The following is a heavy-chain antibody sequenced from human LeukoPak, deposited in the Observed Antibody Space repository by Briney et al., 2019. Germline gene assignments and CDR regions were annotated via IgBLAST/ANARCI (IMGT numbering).Heavy chain of an antibody. D-gene: IGHD2-15*01. CDR2: IIPILGIA. CDR1: GGTFSSYT. CDR3: ARDAYCSGGSCYNDY. Sequence: GASVKVSCKASGGTFSSYTISWVRQAPGQGLEWMGRIIPILGIANYAQKFQGRVTITADKSTSTAYMELSSLGSEDTAVYYCARDAYCSGGSCYNDYWGQGTLVTVSS. J-gene: IGHJ4*02. V-gene: IGHV1-69*04.